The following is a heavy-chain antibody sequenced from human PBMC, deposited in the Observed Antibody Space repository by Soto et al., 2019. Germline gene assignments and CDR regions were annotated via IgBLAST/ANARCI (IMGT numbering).Heavy chain of an antibody. CDR1: GYNFTSAN. D-gene: IGHD1-26*01. V-gene: IGHV1-8*01. J-gene: IGHJ4*02. CDR2: MNAANGNA. Sequence: QERLVQSGAELRKPGASVKISCRASGYNFTSANVNWVRQASGQGPDCQGWMNAANGNAAFARDFQGRVTMTRDLYIDTADLELGGLSSGATAMYYCARAVGIGVSGLDLWGAGTFVAVS. CDR3: ARAVGIGVSGLDL.